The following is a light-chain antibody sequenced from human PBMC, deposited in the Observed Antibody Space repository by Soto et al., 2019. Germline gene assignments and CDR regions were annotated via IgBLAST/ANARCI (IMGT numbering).Light chain of an antibody. CDR2: YTS. V-gene: IGKV1-5*01. Sequence: DIQMTQSPSTLSASVGDRVTITCRASQSISTWLAWYQQKPGKAPKLLIYYTSTLESGVPSRFSGSGSGTEFSLTISSLQPDDFATYYCQHYHSFPYTFGQGTQLEIK. CDR1: QSISTW. J-gene: IGKJ2*01. CDR3: QHYHSFPYT.